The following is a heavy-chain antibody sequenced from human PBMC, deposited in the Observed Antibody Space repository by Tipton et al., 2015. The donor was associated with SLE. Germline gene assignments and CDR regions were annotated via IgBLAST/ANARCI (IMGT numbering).Heavy chain of an antibody. CDR2: ISAYNGNT. CDR3: ASPGYCSSTSCYTRGAFDI. J-gene: IGHJ3*02. Sequence: GAEVKKPGASVKVSCKASGYTFTSYGISWVRQAPGQGLEWMGWISAYNGNTNYAQKLQGRVTMTTDTSTSTAYMELRSLRSDDTAVYYCASPGYCSSTSCYTRGAFDIWGQGTMVTVSS. D-gene: IGHD2-2*02. CDR1: GYTFTSYG. V-gene: IGHV1-18*01.